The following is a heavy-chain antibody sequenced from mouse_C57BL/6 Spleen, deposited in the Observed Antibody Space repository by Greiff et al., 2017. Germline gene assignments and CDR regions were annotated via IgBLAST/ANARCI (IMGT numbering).Heavy chain of an antibody. Sequence: VKLQQPGAELVKPGASVKMSCKASGYTFTSYWITWVKQRPGQGLEWIGDIYPGSGSTNYNEKFKSKATLTVDTSSSTAYMQLSSLTSEDSAVYYCAREGARKTSGGFAYWGQGTLVTVSA. CDR1: GYTFTSYW. J-gene: IGHJ3*01. D-gene: IGHD3-2*01. CDR3: AREGARKTSGGFAY. CDR2: IYPGSGST. V-gene: IGHV1-55*01.